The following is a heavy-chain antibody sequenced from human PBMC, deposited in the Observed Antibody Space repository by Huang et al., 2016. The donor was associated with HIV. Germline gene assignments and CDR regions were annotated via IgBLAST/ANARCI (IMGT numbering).Heavy chain of an antibody. CDR2: IYDSGST. D-gene: IGHD1-20*01. CDR3: AVFGITRLDY. Sequence: QVQLQESGPGLVKPSETLSLTCTVSGDSISSHYWSWIRQPPGRGLDWIGTIYDSGSTNYNPSRKSRVTTSVDTSNNRFSLKLDSVTAADTAIYYCAVFGITRLDYWGQGTLVTVSS. J-gene: IGHJ4*02. V-gene: IGHV4-59*11. CDR1: GDSISSHY.